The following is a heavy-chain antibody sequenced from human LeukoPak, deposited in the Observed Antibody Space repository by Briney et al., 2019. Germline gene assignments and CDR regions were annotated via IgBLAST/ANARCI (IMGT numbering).Heavy chain of an antibody. Sequence: GGSLRLSCAASGFIFSSYSMNWVRQAPGMGLEWVSAISSSSSYIYYADSVKGRFTISRDNAKNSLYLQMNSLRAEDTAVYYCARDWLTSCGGDCYPGYFDYWGQGTLVTASS. CDR1: GFIFSSYS. CDR3: ARDWLTSCGGDCYPGYFDY. V-gene: IGHV3-21*01. CDR2: ISSSSSYI. D-gene: IGHD2-21*02. J-gene: IGHJ4*02.